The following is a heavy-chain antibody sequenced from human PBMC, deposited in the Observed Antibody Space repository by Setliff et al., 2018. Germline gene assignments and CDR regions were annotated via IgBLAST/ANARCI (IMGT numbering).Heavy chain of an antibody. CDR1: GFSISTSGMC. CDR2: IDWDDDK. D-gene: IGHD1-26*01. Sequence: SGPTLVNPTQTLTLTCTFSGFSISTSGMCVSWIRQSPGKALEWLARIDWDDDKYYSTSLKTRLTISKDTSKNQVVLTMTNMDSVDTATYYCARTVRSGSYHYYYMDVWGKGTTVT. V-gene: IGHV2-70*11. CDR3: ARTVRSGSYHYYYMDV. J-gene: IGHJ6*03.